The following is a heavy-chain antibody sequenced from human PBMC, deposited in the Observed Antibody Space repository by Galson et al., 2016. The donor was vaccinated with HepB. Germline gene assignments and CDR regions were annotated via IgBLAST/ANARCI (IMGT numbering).Heavy chain of an antibody. D-gene: IGHD3-16*01. V-gene: IGHV3-33*01. CDR1: DDFRFSSYN. Sequence: SLRLSCAASDDFRFSSYNMVWVRQRPGKGLEWVAVVWYDGVKKFYADSVRGRFTISRDNSGNSLSLQMTSLRAEDTAVYYCATAPTLGYWGQGTLVTVSS. J-gene: IGHJ4*02. CDR2: VWYDGVKK. CDR3: ATAPTLGY.